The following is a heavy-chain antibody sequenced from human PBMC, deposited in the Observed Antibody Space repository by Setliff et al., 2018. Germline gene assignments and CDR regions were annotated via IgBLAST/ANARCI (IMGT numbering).Heavy chain of an antibody. V-gene: IGHV4-4*07. J-gene: IGHJ4*02. CDR1: GGSISSYY. CDR3: ARSFSRREKFLLDS. CDR2: IYIGGSA. Sequence: NPSETLSLTCTVSGGSISSYYWSWIRQPAGKGLEWIGHIYIGGSANYNPSLKSRVTMSIDTSKNQFPLKLNSVTAADMAVYYCARSFSRREKFLLDSWGQGALVTVSS.